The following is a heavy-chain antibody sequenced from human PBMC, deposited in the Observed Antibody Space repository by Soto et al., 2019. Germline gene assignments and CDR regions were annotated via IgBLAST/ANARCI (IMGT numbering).Heavy chain of an antibody. Sequence: SETLSLTCTVSGGSIRSYYWSWIRQPPGKGLEWIGYIYYSGSTNYNPSLKSRVTVSLETSKSQFSLTLSSVTASDTAVYYCARLGFYYQSLDPWGHGTLVTVSS. CDR2: IYYSGST. D-gene: IGHD2-2*01. J-gene: IGHJ5*02. V-gene: IGHV4-59*08. CDR3: ARLGFYYQSLDP. CDR1: GGSIRSYY.